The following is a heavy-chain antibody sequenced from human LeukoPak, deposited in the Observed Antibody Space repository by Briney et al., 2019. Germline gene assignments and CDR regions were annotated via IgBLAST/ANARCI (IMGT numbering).Heavy chain of an antibody. CDR1: GFTFSGSD. D-gene: IGHD6-19*01. CDR3: AKDGQAVGEYYFDY. J-gene: IGHJ4*02. CDR2: ISYDGGKK. Sequence: GGSLRLSCAASGFTFSGSDMHWVRQAPGKGLEWVATISYDGGKKNYAAAVQGRFTVSRDNPVNTLNLQMNSLRVEDTALYYCAKDGQAVGEYYFDYWGQGTLVTVSS. V-gene: IGHV3-30*18.